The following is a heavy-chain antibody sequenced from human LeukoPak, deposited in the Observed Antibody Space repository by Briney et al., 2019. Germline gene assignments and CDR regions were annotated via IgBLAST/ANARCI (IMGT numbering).Heavy chain of an antibody. V-gene: IGHV3-48*02. CDR3: ARDRRVLWFEGMDV. CDR1: GFTFSSYS. J-gene: IGHJ6*02. D-gene: IGHD3-10*01. Sequence: GWSLRLSCAASGFTFSSYSMNWVRQAPGKGLEWVSYISSSSSTIYYADSVKGRFTISRDNAKNSLYLQMNSLRDEDTAVYYCARDRRVLWFEGMDVWGQGTTVTVSS. CDR2: ISSSSSTI.